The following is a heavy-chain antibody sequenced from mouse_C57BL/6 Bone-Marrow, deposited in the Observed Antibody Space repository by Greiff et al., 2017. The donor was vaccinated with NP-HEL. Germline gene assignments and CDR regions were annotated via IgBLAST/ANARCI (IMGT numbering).Heavy chain of an antibody. V-gene: IGHV5-16*01. D-gene: IGHD1-1*01. CDR1: GFTFSDYY. CDR3: ARDRHGSSYDWYFDV. J-gene: IGHJ1*03. Sequence: EVQLVESEGGLVQPGSSMKLSCTASGFTFSDYYMAWVRQVPEKGLEWVANINYDGSSTYYLDSLKSRFIISRDNAKNILYLQMSSLKSEDTATYYCARDRHGSSYDWYFDVWGTGTTVTVSS. CDR2: INYDGSST.